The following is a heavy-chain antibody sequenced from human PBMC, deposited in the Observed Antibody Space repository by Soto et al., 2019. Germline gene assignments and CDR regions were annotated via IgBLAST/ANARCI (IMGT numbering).Heavy chain of an antibody. CDR1: GWSFSGYY. V-gene: IGHV4-34*01. CDR2: INHSGST. CDR3: ARVFSSRAFDI. J-gene: IGHJ3*02. Sequence: SETLSLSCSVYGWSFSGYYWHWIRQPPGKGLEWIGEINHSGSTNYNPSLKSRVTISVDTSKNQFSLKLSSVTAADTAVYYCARVFSSRAFDIWGQGTMVTVSS.